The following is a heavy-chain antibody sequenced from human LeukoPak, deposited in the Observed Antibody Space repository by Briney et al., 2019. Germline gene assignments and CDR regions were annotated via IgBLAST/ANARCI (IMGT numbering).Heavy chain of an antibody. CDR1: GYTFTGYY. J-gene: IGHJ5*02. Sequence: ASVKVSCKASGYTFTGYYMRWVRQAPGQGLEWMGRINPNSGGTNYAQKFQGRVTMTRDTSISTAYMELSRLRSDDTAVYYCARDRYCSSTSCYAAGWFDPWGQGTLVTVSS. D-gene: IGHD2-2*01. CDR2: INPNSGGT. V-gene: IGHV1-2*06. CDR3: ARDRYCSSTSCYAAGWFDP.